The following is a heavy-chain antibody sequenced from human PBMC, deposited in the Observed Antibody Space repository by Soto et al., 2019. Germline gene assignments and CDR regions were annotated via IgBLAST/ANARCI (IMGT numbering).Heavy chain of an antibody. J-gene: IGHJ5*02. CDR1: GFTFSSYE. V-gene: IGHV3-48*03. Sequence: WGSLRLSCASSGFTFSSYEMNWVRQAPGKGLEWVSYISSSGSTIYYADSMKGRFTISRDKAKNSLYLQMNSLRAEDTAVYYCVVLAVLAWGQGTLVTVSS. CDR3: VVLAVLA. CDR2: ISSSGSTI. D-gene: IGHD3-3*01.